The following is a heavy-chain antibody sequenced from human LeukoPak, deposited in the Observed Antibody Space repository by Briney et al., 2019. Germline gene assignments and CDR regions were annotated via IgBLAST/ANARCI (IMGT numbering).Heavy chain of an antibody. Sequence: GGSLRLSCAASGFTFSSYSMNWVRQAPGKGLEWVSYISSTGNTIYYADSVKGRFTISRDNAKNSLFLRMNSLKDEDTAVYYCARQYSSGWCTDYWGQGTLVTVSS. CDR1: GFTFSSYS. V-gene: IGHV3-48*02. CDR2: ISSTGNTI. CDR3: ARQYSSGWCTDY. D-gene: IGHD6-19*01. J-gene: IGHJ4*02.